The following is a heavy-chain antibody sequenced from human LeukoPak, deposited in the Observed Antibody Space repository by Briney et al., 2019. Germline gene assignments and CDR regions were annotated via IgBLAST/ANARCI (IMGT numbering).Heavy chain of an antibody. CDR3: ARGDGSYGAFDI. V-gene: IGHV4-59*01. Sequence: SETLSLTCTVSGGSISSYYWSWIRQPPGKGLGWIGYIYYSGSTNYNPSLKSRVTISVDTSKNQFSLKLSSVTAADTAVYYCARGDGSYGAFDIWGQGTMVTVSS. J-gene: IGHJ3*02. CDR1: GGSISSYY. D-gene: IGHD1-26*01. CDR2: IYYSGST.